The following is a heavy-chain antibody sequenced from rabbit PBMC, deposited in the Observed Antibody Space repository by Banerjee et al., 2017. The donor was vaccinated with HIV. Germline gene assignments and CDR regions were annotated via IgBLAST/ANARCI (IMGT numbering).Heavy chain of an antibody. V-gene: IGHV1S40*01. J-gene: IGHJ4*01. CDR2: IASGSSGST. CDR3: TNSFNL. CDR1: GFDFSYNYW. Sequence: QSLEESGGGLVQPGGSLKLSCKASGFDFSYNYWICWVRQAPGKGLELIACIASGSSGSTYYASWAKGRFTISKTSSTTVTLQMTSLTAADTATYFCTNSFNLWGPGTLVTV.